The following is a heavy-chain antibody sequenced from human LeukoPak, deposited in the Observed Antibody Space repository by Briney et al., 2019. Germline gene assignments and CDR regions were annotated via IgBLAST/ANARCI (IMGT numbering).Heavy chain of an antibody. Sequence: KASETLSLTCTVSGGSLSSSNNYWGWTRQPPGKGLGWIGSIFYSGSTYYNPSLKSRVTISVDTSKNHISLRMSSVTAADTAVYYCARHPSMTTALFDYWGQGTLVTVSS. V-gene: IGHV4-39*01. CDR1: GGSLSSSNNY. CDR2: IFYSGST. CDR3: ARHPSMTTALFDY. D-gene: IGHD4-17*01. J-gene: IGHJ4*02.